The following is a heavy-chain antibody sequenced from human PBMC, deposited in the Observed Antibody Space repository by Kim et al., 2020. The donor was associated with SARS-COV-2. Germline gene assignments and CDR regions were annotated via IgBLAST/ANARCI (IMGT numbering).Heavy chain of an antibody. V-gene: IGHV1-18*01. CDR3: ARSRYYGSGPDAFDI. Sequence: QKPQGRVTMTTDTSTSTAYMELRSLSSDDTAVYYCARSRYYGSGPDAFDIWGQGTMVTVSS. J-gene: IGHJ3*02. D-gene: IGHD3-10*01.